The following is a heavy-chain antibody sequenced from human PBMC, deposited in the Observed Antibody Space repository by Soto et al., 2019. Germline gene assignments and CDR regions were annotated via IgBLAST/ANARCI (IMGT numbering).Heavy chain of an antibody. CDR3: AKESTNINNFDH. CDR2: MSSSGSNT. V-gene: IGHV3-48*03. CDR1: GFTFSNYE. D-gene: IGHD1-26*01. J-gene: IGHJ4*02. Sequence: GGSLSLSCAASGFTFSNYEMNWVRQAPGKGLEWVSYMSSSGSNTNYADSVKGRFTISRDNAKNSLYLQMNSLRAEDTAIYYCAKESTNINNFDHWGQGTQVTVSS.